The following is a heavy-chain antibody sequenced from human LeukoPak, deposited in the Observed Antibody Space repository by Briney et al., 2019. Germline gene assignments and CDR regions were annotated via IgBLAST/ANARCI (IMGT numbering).Heavy chain of an antibody. CDR3: ARRLLGTPDYFDY. D-gene: IGHD4-23*01. CDR1: GFTFSSYS. Sequence: GGSLRLSCAASGFTFSSYSMNWVRQAPGKGLEWVSFISSSSSYIYYADSVKGRFTISRDNAKNSLYLQMNSLRAEDTAVYYCARRLLGTPDYFDYWGQGTLVTVSS. V-gene: IGHV3-21*01. CDR2: ISSSSSYI. J-gene: IGHJ4*02.